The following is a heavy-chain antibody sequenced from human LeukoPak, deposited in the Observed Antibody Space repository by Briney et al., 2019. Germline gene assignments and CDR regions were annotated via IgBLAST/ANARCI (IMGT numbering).Heavy chain of an antibody. Sequence: ASVKVSCKASGYTFTSYGISWVRQAPGQGLEWMGWISAYNGNTNYAQKLQGRVTMTTDTSTSTAYMELRSQRSDDTAVYYCARDVEPYYYDSSGYSPFDYWGQGTLVTVSS. CDR3: ARDVEPYYYDSSGYSPFDY. V-gene: IGHV1-18*01. D-gene: IGHD3-22*01. J-gene: IGHJ4*02. CDR2: ISAYNGNT. CDR1: GYTFTSYG.